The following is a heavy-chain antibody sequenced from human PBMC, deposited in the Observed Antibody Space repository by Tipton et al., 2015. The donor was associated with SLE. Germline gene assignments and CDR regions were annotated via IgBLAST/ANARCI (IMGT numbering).Heavy chain of an antibody. CDR1: GFSFSDYQ. V-gene: IGHV3-11*04. CDR2: ITSRGSAM. Sequence: SLRLSCAASGFSFSDYQMSWFRQAPGKGLEWLSYITSRGSAMYYADSVKGRFTISRDDSENTLYAQMNSLRAEDTALYYCARETGYGNSWPLEYWGRGTLVTVSS. J-gene: IGHJ4*02. D-gene: IGHD5-12*01. CDR3: ARETGYGNSWPLEY.